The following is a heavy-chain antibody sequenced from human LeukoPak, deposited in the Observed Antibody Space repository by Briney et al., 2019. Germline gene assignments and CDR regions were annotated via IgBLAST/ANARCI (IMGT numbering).Heavy chain of an antibody. Sequence: PSETLSLTCTVSGDSISSFYWSWIRQPAGRGLEWIGRIYTSGSTNYNPSLKSRVTISVDTSKNQFSLKLSSVTAADTAVYYCARGRGSSWYYFDSWGQGTLVTVSS. CDR2: IYTSGST. V-gene: IGHV4-4*07. CDR1: GDSISSFY. D-gene: IGHD6-13*01. CDR3: ARGRGSSWYYFDS. J-gene: IGHJ4*02.